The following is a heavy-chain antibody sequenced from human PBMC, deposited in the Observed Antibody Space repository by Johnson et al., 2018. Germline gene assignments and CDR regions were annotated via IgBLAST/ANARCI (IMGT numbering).Heavy chain of an antibody. CDR3: AASRGDGVARGMDV. Sequence: VQLVESGGGVVRPGGSLRLSCAASGFTFEDYGMTWVRQAPGKGLQWVSGISWNGVSAGYADSVKGRFTISRDNAKNSLYLQMNSLRAEDTAVYYFAASRGDGVARGMDVWGQGTTVTVSS. V-gene: IGHV3-20*04. D-gene: IGHD3-10*01. CDR1: GFTFEDYG. J-gene: IGHJ6*02. CDR2: ISWNGVSA.